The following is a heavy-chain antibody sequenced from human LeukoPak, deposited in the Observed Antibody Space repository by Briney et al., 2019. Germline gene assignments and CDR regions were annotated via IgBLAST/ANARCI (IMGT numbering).Heavy chain of an antibody. V-gene: IGHV4-61*02. CDR1: GGSISSGSYY. J-gene: IGHJ6*03. CDR3: ARVRSAAGPSYYYYYYMDV. Sequence: PSQTLSLTCTVSGGSISSGSYYWSWIRQPAGKGLEWIGRIYTSGSTNYNPSLKSRVTISVDTSKNQFSLKLSSVTAADTAVYYCARVRSAAGPSYYYYYYMDVWGKGTTVTVSS. CDR2: IYTSGST. D-gene: IGHD6-13*01.